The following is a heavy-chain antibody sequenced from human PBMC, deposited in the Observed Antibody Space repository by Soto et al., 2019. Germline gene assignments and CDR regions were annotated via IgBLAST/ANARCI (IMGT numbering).Heavy chain of an antibody. J-gene: IGHJ5*02. CDR2: IYYSGST. V-gene: IGHV4-59*01. Sequence: QVQLQESGPGLVKPSETLSLTCTVSGGSISSYYWSWIRQPPGKGLEWIGYIYYSGSTNYNPSLKSRVTISVDTSKNQFSLKLSSVTAADTAVYYCARDERNEPYNWFDPWGQGTLVTVSS. CDR3: ARDERNEPYNWFDP. CDR1: GGSISSYY. D-gene: IGHD1-1*01.